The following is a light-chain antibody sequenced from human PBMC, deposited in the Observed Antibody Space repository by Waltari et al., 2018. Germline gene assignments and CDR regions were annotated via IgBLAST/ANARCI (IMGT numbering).Light chain of an antibody. CDR3: QQYDKIPRT. CDR2: AAS. CDR1: QSSSAY. Sequence: DIQMTQSPSSLSASVGDRVTITCRASQSSSAYLNWYQQKPGKAPKLLFYAASTLQSGVPVRFSGSGSGTDFTLTITNLQPEDFATYYCQQYDKIPRTFGGGTKV. J-gene: IGKJ4*01. V-gene: IGKV1-33*01.